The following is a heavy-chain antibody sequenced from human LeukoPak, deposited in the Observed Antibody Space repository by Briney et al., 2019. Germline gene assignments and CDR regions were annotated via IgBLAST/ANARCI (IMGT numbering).Heavy chain of an antibody. CDR2: IYTSGST. D-gene: IGHD6-19*01. CDR1: GDSFSGYY. J-gene: IGHJ4*02. V-gene: IGHV4-4*07. Sequence: PSETLSLTCTVSGDSFSGYYRSWIRQPAGKGLEWIGRIYTSGSTNYNPSLTSRVTISVDTSKNQFSLKLSSVTAADTAVYYCARVSSAGIWDYWGQGTLVTVSS. CDR3: ARVSSAGIWDY.